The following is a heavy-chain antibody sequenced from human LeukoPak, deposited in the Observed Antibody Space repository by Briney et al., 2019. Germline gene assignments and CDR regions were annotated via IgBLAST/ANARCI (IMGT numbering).Heavy chain of an antibody. D-gene: IGHD4-23*01. CDR3: ARDKRRWEIKD. J-gene: IGHJ4*02. Sequence: WVSRINSDGSSTSYADSVKGRFTISRDNAKNTLYLQMNSLRAEDTAVYYCARDKRRWEIKDWGQGTLVTVSS. CDR2: INSDGSST. V-gene: IGHV3-74*01.